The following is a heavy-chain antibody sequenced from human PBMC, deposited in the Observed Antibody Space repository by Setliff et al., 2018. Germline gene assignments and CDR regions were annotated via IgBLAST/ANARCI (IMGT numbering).Heavy chain of an antibody. CDR2: IYYSGNT. CDR1: GGSISSGGYY. D-gene: IGHD3-3*01. Sequence: PSETLSLTCTVSGGSISSGGYYWSWIRQHPGKGLEWIGYIYYSGNTYYNPSLKSRVTISVDTSKNQFSLKLRSVTAADTAVYYCARSPITIFGVVLHPLNYWGQGTLVTVSS. CDR3: ARSPITIFGVVLHPLNY. V-gene: IGHV4-31*03. J-gene: IGHJ4*02.